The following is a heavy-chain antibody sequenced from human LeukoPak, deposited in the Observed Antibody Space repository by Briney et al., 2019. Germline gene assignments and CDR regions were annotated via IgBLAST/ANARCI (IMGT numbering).Heavy chain of an antibody. CDR2: MNPNSGNT. D-gene: IGHD6-13*01. CDR3: ARVEEQLDNFDY. CDR1: GGTFSSYD. J-gene: IGHJ4*02. V-gene: IGHV1-8*02. Sequence: ASVKGSCKASGGTFSSYDINWVRQATGQGLEWMGWMNPNSGNTGYAQKFQGRVTMTRNTSISTAYMELSSLRSEDTAVYYCARVEEQLDNFDYWGQGTLVTVSS.